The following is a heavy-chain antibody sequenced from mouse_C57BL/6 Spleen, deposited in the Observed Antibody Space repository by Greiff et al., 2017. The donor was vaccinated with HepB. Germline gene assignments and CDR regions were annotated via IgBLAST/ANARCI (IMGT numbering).Heavy chain of an antibody. CDR2: ISYDGSN. D-gene: IGHD1-1*01. Sequence: EVQLQESGPGLVKPSQSLSLTCSVTGYSITSGYYWNWIRQFPGNKLEWMGYISYDGSNNYNPSLKNRISITRDTSKNQFFLKLNSVTTEDTATYYCAREKGSSYVGVYYFDYWGQGTTLTVSS. V-gene: IGHV3-6*01. CDR1: GYSITSGYY. J-gene: IGHJ2*01. CDR3: AREKGSSYVGVYYFDY.